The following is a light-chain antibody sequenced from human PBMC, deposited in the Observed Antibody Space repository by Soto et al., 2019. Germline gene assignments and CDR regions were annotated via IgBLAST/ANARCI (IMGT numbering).Light chain of an antibody. Sequence: IVSTQAPAPLSLSPGERATLSXRASETSRGLLSWYQQRPGXPPRXXXDDXSNSANGSPTRLSGSGSGTDFTRPISGLEPDYRGCYYWQQRHKGTRTFGQGTRLDIK. CDR2: DXS. CDR3: QQRHKGTRT. V-gene: IGKV3-11*01. CDR1: ETSRGL. J-gene: IGKJ5*01.